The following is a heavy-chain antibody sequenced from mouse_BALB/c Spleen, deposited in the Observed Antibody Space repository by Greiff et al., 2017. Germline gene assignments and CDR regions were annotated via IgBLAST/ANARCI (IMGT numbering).Heavy chain of an antibody. J-gene: IGHJ4*01. V-gene: IGHV5-17*02. Sequence: EVQVVESGGGLVQPGGSRKLSCAASGFTFSSFGMHWVRQAPEKGLEWVAYISSGSSTIYYADTVKGRFTISRDNPKNTLFLQMTSLRSEDTAMYYCARDLLYAMDYWGQGTSVTVSS. CDR2: ISSGSSTI. CDR3: ARDLLYAMDY. CDR1: GFTFSSFG.